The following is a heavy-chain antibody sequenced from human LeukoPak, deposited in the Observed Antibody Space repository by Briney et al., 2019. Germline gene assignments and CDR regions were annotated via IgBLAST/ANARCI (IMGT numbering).Heavy chain of an antibody. CDR3: VAYCSGTSCSDY. D-gene: IGHD2-15*01. CDR1: GFTFSGYA. Sequence: GGSLRLSCSASGFTFSGYAMHWVRQAPGKGLEYVSAIATNGGSTYYADSVKGRFTISRDTSKNTLCLQMSSLRIEDTAVYYCVAYCSGTSCSDYWGQGTLVTVSS. CDR2: IATNGGST. V-gene: IGHV3-64D*06. J-gene: IGHJ4*02.